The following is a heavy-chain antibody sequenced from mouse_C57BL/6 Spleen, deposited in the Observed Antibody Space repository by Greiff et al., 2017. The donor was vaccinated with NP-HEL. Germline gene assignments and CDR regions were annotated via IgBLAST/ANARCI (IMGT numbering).Heavy chain of an antibody. CDR2: INPNNGGT. CDR1: GYTFTDYY. CDR3: ASTRITTVVDGYWYFDV. D-gene: IGHD1-1*01. Sequence: EVQLQQSGPELVKPGASVKISCKASGYTFTDYYMNWVKQSHGKSLEWIGDINPNNGGTSYNQKFKGKATLTVDKSSSTAYMELRSLTSEDSAVYYCASTRITTVVDGYWYFDVWGTGTTVTVSS. V-gene: IGHV1-26*01. J-gene: IGHJ1*03.